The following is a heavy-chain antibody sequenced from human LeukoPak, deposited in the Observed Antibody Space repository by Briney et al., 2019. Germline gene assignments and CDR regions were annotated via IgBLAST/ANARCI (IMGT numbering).Heavy chain of an antibody. J-gene: IGHJ3*02. CDR2: IFYSGST. CDR1: GGSFSGYY. Sequence: SETLSLTCAVYGGSFSGYYWSWIRQPPGKGLEWIGFIFYSGSTNSNPSLKSRVTISVDTSKNQFSLKLSSVTAADTAVYYCARHRDTYYYGSGSYYNTHDAFDIWGQGTMVTVSS. D-gene: IGHD3-10*01. V-gene: IGHV4-59*08. CDR3: ARHRDTYYYGSGSYYNTHDAFDI.